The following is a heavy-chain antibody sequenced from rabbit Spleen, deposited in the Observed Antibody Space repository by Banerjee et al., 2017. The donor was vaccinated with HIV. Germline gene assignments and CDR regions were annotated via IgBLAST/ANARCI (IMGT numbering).Heavy chain of an antibody. CDR3: ARDTSSSFSSYGMDL. Sequence: QSLEESGGDLVKPGASLTLTCIASGVSFSGDSYMCWVRQAPGKGLEWIACIDTGSSGFTYFATWAKGRFIISKTSSTTVTLQMTSLTAADTATYFCARDTSSSFSSYGMDLWGPGTLVTVS. V-gene: IGHV1S40*01. CDR1: GVSFSGDSY. D-gene: IGHD1-1*01. CDR2: IDTGSSGFT. J-gene: IGHJ6*01.